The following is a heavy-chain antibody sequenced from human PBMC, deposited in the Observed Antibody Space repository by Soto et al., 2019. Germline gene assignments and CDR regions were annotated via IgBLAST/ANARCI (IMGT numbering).Heavy chain of an antibody. CDR3: ASSLTGTADY. J-gene: IGHJ4*02. CDR1: GFTFSSYS. V-gene: IGHV3-21*01. D-gene: IGHD1-7*01. CDR2: ISSTGSHI. Sequence: PVGSLRLSCAASGFTFSSYSMNWVRQAPGRGLEWVSSISSTGSHIYYADSVKGRFTTSRDNAKNSLHLQMNSLRAEDTAVYYCASSLTGTADYWGQGTLVTVSS.